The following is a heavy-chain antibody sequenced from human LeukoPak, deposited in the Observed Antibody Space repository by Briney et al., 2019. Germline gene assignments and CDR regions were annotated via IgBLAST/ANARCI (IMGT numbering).Heavy chain of an antibody. CDR1: GFTFSSYA. J-gene: IGHJ4*02. CDR3: ARRPLVEAAAGSSDY. D-gene: IGHD6-13*01. Sequence: GGSLRLSCTASGFTFSSYAMSWVRQTPGKGLEWVSTIVGSGGDTYYADSVKGRFTTSRDNSENTLFLQMNSLTAEDTAIYFCARRPLVEAAAGSSDYWGQGTLVTVSS. V-gene: IGHV3-23*01. CDR2: IVGSGGDT.